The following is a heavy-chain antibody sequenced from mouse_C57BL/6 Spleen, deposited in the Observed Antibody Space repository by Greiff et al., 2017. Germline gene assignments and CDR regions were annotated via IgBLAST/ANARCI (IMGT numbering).Heavy chain of an antibody. CDR1: GFSFNTYA. V-gene: IGHV10-1*01. Sequence: EVQLVESGGGLVQPKGSLKLSCAASGFSFNTYAMNWVRQAPGKGLEWVARIRSKSNNYATYYADSVKDRFTISRDDSESMLYLQMNNLKTEDTAMYYCVRQDDYGAWFAYWGQGTLVTVSA. D-gene: IGHD2-4*01. CDR3: VRQDDYGAWFAY. CDR2: IRSKSNNYAT. J-gene: IGHJ3*01.